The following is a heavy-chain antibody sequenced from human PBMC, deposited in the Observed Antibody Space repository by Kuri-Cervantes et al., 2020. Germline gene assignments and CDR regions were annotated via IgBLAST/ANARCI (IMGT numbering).Heavy chain of an antibody. CDR2: IYYSGST. D-gene: IGHD3-10*01. Sequence: SETLSLTCTVSGGSISSGDYYWSWIRQPPGKGLEWIGYIYYSGSTYYNPSLKSRVTISVDTSKNQFSLKLSSVTAAATAVYYCARGGGFGDILRWFDPWGQGTLVTVSS. J-gene: IGHJ5*02. V-gene: IGHV4-30-4*01. CDR1: GGSISSGDYY. CDR3: ARGGGFGDILRWFDP.